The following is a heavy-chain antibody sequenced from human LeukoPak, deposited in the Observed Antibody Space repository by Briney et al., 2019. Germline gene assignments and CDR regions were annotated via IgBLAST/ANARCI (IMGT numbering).Heavy chain of an antibody. J-gene: IGHJ4*02. CDR2: LRSDGINK. CDR1: GFTFRTNG. Sequence: PGGSLRLSCAASGFTFRTNGMHWVRQAPGKGPEWVAMLRSDGINKYYAESVKGRFTMSRDISKNTLFLQMSGLSTDDTAVYYCAKDHDWSFDYWGQGTLVTVSS. CDR3: AKDHDWSFDY. D-gene: IGHD3-3*01. V-gene: IGHV3-30*02.